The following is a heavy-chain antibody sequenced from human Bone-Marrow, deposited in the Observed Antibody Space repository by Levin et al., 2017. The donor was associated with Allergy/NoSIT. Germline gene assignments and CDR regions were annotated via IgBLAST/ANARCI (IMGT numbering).Heavy chain of an antibody. Sequence: SDTLSLPFSFYFVSFIGYYWSWIRQPPGKGLEWIGEINHSGSTNYNPSLKSRVTISVDTSKNQFSLKLSSVTAADTAVYYCAREDGLRFLEWTTPYYFDYWGQGTLVTVSS. CDR1: FVSFIGYY. J-gene: IGHJ4*02. D-gene: IGHD3-3*01. V-gene: IGHV4-34*01. CDR3: AREDGLRFLEWTTPYYFDY. CDR2: INHSGST.